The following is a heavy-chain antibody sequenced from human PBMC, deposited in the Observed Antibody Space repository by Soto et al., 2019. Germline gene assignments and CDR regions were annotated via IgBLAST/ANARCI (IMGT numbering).Heavy chain of an antibody. V-gene: IGHV1-69*01. CDR1: GGTFSSYA. D-gene: IGHD2-15*01. CDR2: IIPIFGTA. CDR3: ATIYCSGGSGQHDAFES. J-gene: IGHJ3*02. Sequence: QVQLVQSGAEVKKPGSSVKVSCKASGGTFSSYAISWVRQAPGQGLEWMGGIIPIFGTANYAQKFQGRVTITEVESTSTAYMGLSSLRSEDTAVYYCATIYCSGGSGQHDAFESLIQGTMVTVSS.